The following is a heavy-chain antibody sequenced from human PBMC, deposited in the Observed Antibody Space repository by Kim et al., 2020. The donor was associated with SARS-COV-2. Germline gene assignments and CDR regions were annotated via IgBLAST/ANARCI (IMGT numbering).Heavy chain of an antibody. D-gene: IGHD3-22*01. V-gene: IGHV3-53*01. Sequence: DPLKGRLTISRDNSKNPLYLQMNSLRAEDTAVYYCARDVLNYYDSSGSARWGQGTLVTVSS. CDR3: ARDVLNYYDSSGSAR. J-gene: IGHJ4*02.